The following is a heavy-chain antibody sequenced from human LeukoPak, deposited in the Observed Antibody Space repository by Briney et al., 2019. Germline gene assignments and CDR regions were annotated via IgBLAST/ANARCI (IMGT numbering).Heavy chain of an antibody. Sequence: SETLSLTCTVSGGSISSYYWSWIRQPPGKGLEWIGYIYYSRSTNYNPSLKNRVTMSVDTSKNHFSLKLSSVTAADTAVYYCARGGPGLYYYGLDVWGQGTTVTVS. CDR2: IYYSRST. D-gene: IGHD7-27*01. CDR1: GGSISSYY. CDR3: ARGGPGLYYYGLDV. J-gene: IGHJ6*02. V-gene: IGHV4-59*01.